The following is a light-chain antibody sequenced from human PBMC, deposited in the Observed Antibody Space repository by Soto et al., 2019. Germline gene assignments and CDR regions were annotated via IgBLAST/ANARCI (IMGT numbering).Light chain of an antibody. CDR3: QQYDNLPYT. CDR2: DAS. J-gene: IGKJ2*01. Sequence: DLQMTQSPSSLSASVGDRVTITCQASQDIRNYLNWYQQKPGKAPKLLIYDASNLETGVQSRFSGSGSGTDFTFTISSLQPEDIATYYCQQYDNLPYTFGQGTKLEIK. CDR1: QDIRNY. V-gene: IGKV1-33*01.